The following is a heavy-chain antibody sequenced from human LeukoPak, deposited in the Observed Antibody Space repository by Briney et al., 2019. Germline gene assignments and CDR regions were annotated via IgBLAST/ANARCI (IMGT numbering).Heavy chain of an antibody. CDR1: GFTFSSYA. CDR2: ISYDGSNK. D-gene: IGHD2-2*01. J-gene: IGHJ4*02. Sequence: PGRSLRLSCAASGFTFSSYAMDWVRQAPGKGLEWVAVISYDGSNKYYADSVKGRFTISRDNSKNTLYLQMNSLRAEDTAVYYCARDFRPVVGVGGTFDYWGQGTLVTVSS. CDR3: ARDFRPVVGVGGTFDY. V-gene: IGHV3-30*04.